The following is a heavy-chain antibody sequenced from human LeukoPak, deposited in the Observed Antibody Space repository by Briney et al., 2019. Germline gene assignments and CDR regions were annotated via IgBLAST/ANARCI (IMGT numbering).Heavy chain of an antibody. V-gene: IGHV1-2*02. J-gene: IGHJ3*02. CDR3: ATAKYSSGWYGAFDI. CDR1: GYTFTGYY. Sequence: GASVKVSCKASGYTFTGYYMHWVRQAPGQGLEWVGWINPNSGGTNYAQKFQGRVTMTRDTSISTAYMELSSLRSEDAAVYYCATAKYSSGWYGAFDIWGQGTMVTVSS. D-gene: IGHD6-19*01. CDR2: INPNSGGT.